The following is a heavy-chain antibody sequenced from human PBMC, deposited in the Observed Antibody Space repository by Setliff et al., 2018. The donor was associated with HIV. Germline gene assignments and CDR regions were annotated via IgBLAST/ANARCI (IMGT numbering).Heavy chain of an antibody. CDR2: IDPRDSET. Sequence: PGESLKISCKASGYTFTSNWIGWVRQVPGKGLEWMGIIDPRDSETRYSPSFEGQVTVSVDRSINTAYLPWSSLKASDTAMYYCVRRQQRPPNAIESWGPGTLVTVSS. J-gene: IGHJ4*02. CDR1: GYTFTSNW. D-gene: IGHD6-25*01. CDR3: VRRQQRPPNAIES. V-gene: IGHV5-51*01.